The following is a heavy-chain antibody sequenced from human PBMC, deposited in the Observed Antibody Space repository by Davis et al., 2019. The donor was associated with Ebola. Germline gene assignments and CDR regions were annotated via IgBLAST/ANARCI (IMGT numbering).Heavy chain of an antibody. CDR3: ARGPNSGTYFGLFDY. V-gene: IGHV3-33*01. D-gene: IGHD1-26*01. J-gene: IGHJ4*02. Sequence: GGSLRLSCAASGFTFSSYGMHWVRQAPGKGLEWVAVIWYDGSNKYYADSVKGRFTISRDNSKNTLYLQMNSLRAEDTAVYYCARGPNSGTYFGLFDYWDQGTLVTVSS. CDR1: GFTFSSYG. CDR2: IWYDGSNK.